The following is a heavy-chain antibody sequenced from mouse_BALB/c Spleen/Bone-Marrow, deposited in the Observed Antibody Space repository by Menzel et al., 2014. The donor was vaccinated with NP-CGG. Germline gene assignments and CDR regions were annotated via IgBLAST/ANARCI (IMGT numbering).Heavy chain of an antibody. Sequence: QVQLQQSGAELMKPGASVKISCKATGYTFSNYWIEGVKQRPGHGLEWIGEILPGSGSSQYNEKFKGKATFTADTSSNTAYMQLSSLTSEDSAVYYCARGIRNYFDYWGQGTTLTVSS. CDR3: ARGIRNYFDY. V-gene: IGHV1-9*01. D-gene: IGHD3-2*02. CDR2: ILPGSGSS. J-gene: IGHJ2*01. CDR1: GYTFSNYW.